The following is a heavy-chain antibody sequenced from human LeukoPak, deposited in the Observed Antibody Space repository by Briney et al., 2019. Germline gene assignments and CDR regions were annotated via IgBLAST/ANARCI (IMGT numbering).Heavy chain of an antibody. J-gene: IGHJ4*02. Sequence: PSETLSLTCTVSGGSISSYYWSWIRQPPGKGLEWIGEINHSGSTNYNPSLKSRVTISVDTSKNQFSLKLSSVTAADTAVYYCASQQYYGDYVNYDYWGQGTLVTVSS. V-gene: IGHV4-34*01. CDR3: ASQQYYGDYVNYDY. D-gene: IGHD4-17*01. CDR2: INHSGST. CDR1: GGSISSYY.